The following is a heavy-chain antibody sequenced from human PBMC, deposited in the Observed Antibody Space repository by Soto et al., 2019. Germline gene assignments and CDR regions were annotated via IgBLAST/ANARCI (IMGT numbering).Heavy chain of an antibody. V-gene: IGHV3-72*01. CDR3: RRPGGDY. Sequence: EVRLVESGGGLVQPGGSLRLSCAVSGFAFSDYFMDWVRQAPGKGLEWVGRVRDKPNSYTTEYAASVKGRFTISRDDSKNSLYLQMNSLKIEDTAVYYCRRPGGDYWGQGTLVAVSS. J-gene: IGHJ4*02. D-gene: IGHD3-10*01. CDR2: VRDKPNSYTT. CDR1: GFAFSDYF.